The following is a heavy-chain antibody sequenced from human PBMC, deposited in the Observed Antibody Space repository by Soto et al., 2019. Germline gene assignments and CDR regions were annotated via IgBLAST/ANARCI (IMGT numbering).Heavy chain of an antibody. J-gene: IGHJ4*02. D-gene: IGHD5-18*01. Sequence: ASVKVSCKASGYTFTGYYMHWVRQAPGQGLEWMGWINPNSGGTNDAQKFQGWVTMTRDTSISTAYMELSRLRSDDTAVYYCARGRRGYSYVYYFDYWGQGTLVTVSS. CDR2: INPNSGGT. CDR1: GYTFTGYY. V-gene: IGHV1-2*04. CDR3: ARGRRGYSYVYYFDY.